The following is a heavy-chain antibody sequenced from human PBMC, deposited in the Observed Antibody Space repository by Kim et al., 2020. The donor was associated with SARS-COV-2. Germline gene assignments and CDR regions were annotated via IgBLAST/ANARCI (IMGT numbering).Heavy chain of an antibody. J-gene: IGHJ6*02. CDR1: GFTFSSYA. CDR3: AKDQMTLSIAAREAKNYYYYYGMDV. CDR2: IYSGGSST. V-gene: IGHV3-23*03. Sequence: GGSLRLSCAASGFTFSSYAMSWVRQAPGKGLEWVSVIYSGGSSTYYADSVKGRFTISRDNSKNTLYLQMNSLRAEDTAVYYCAKDQMTLSIAAREAKNYYYYYGMDVWGQGTTVTVSS. D-gene: IGHD6-6*01.